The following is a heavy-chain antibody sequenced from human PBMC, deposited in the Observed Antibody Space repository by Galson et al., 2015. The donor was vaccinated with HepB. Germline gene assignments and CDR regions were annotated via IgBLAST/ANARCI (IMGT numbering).Heavy chain of an antibody. J-gene: IGHJ4*02. CDR2: TYYRSKWEN. CDR1: GDSVSSNRAA. D-gene: IGHD6-19*01. Sequence: CAISGDSVSSNRAAWNWIRQSPSRGLEWLGRTYYRSKWENDYALSVRGRITINPDTSKNQFSLQLNSVTPEDTAVYYCARGEKQWHYFDSWGQGTLVTVSS. CDR3: ARGEKQWHYFDS. V-gene: IGHV6-1*01.